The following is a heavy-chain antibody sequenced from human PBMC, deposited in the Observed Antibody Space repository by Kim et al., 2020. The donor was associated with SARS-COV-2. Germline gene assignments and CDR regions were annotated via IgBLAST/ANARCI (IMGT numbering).Heavy chain of an antibody. CDR1: GFTFSSYA. V-gene: IGHV3-23*01. Sequence: GGSLRLSCAASGFTFSSYAMSWVRQAPGKGLKWVSAISGSGGSTYYADSVKGRFTISRDNSKNTLYLQMNSLRAEDTAVYYCAKGLGAVAGTLGFWSDYWGQGTLVTVSS. J-gene: IGHJ4*02. CDR3: AKGLGAVAGTLGFWSDY. D-gene: IGHD3-3*01. CDR2: ISGSGGST.